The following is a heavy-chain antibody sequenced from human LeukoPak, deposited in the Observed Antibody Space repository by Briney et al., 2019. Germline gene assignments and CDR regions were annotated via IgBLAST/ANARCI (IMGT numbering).Heavy chain of an antibody. CDR3: ARNRQWLLADY. J-gene: IGHJ4*02. D-gene: IGHD3-22*01. Sequence: GGSLRLSCAASGFTFSSYGMHWVRHAPGKGLEWVANTKQDETEKHYADSVKGRFTISRDNAQNSLYLQMNSLRAEDTAVYFCARNRQWLLADYWGQGTVVTVSS. CDR2: TKQDETEK. V-gene: IGHV3-7*04. CDR1: GFTFSSYG.